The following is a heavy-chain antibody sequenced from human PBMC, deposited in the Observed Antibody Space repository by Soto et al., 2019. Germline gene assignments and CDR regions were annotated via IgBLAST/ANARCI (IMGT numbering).Heavy chain of an antibody. J-gene: IGHJ4*02. CDR3: AKDQTDVTLFDY. D-gene: IGHD2-21*02. Sequence: EVQLLESGGGFVQPGGSLRLSWAASGFSFSSLAMTWVRRAPGKGLEWFSFFSGRGVDTLYADSVKGRFTISRDNSRNTLYLQVNSLRAEDTAVYYCAKDQTDVTLFDYWGQGTLVTVSS. CDR1: GFSFSSLA. V-gene: IGHV3-23*01. CDR2: FSGRGVDT.